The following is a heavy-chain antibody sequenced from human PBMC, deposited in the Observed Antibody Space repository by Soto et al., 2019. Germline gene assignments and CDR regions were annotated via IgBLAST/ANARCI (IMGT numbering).Heavy chain of an antibody. D-gene: IGHD5-12*01. Sequence: QVQLVESGGGVVQPGRSLRLSCAASGFTFSSYAMHWVRQAAGKGLEWVAVISYDGSNKYYADSVKGRFTISRDNSKNTLYLQMNSLRAEDTAVYYCARDRDGYNYFDYWGQGTLVTVSS. CDR2: ISYDGSNK. J-gene: IGHJ4*02. V-gene: IGHV3-30-3*01. CDR1: GFTFSSYA. CDR3: ARDRDGYNYFDY.